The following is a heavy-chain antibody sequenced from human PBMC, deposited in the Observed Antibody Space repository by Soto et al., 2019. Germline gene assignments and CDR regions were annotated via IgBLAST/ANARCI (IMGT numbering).Heavy chain of an antibody. J-gene: IGHJ4*02. CDR1: GYTFTTYG. CDR2: ISAYSGNT. Sequence: ASVKVSCKASGYTFTTYGISWVRQAPGQGLEWMGWISAYSGNTNSAQKYQGRVTMTTDTSTSTAYMELRSLRSDDTAVYYCAREGYYDVLTGPDYWGQGTLVTVS. CDR3: AREGYYDVLTGPDY. D-gene: IGHD3-9*01. V-gene: IGHV1-18*01.